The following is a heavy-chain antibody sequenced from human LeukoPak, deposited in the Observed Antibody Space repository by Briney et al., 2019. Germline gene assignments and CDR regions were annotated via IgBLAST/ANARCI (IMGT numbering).Heavy chain of an antibody. CDR1: GYTFTSYD. Sequence: ASVKVSCKASGYTFTSYDINWVRQATGQGLEWMGWMNPNSGNTGYAQKFQGRVTIIRNTSISTAYMELSSLRSEDTAVYYCARVSGSSREGNWFDPWGQGTLVTVSS. CDR3: ARVSGSSREGNWFDP. D-gene: IGHD6-6*01. CDR2: MNPNSGNT. V-gene: IGHV1-8*03. J-gene: IGHJ5*02.